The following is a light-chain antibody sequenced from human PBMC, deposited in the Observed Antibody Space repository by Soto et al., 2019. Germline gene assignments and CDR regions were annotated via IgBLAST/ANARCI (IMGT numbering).Light chain of an antibody. CDR1: QNIRTS. Sequence: DIQLPQSPSTLSASVGDSVTITCRASQNIRTSLGWYQHKPGKDPKPLIFDVSNLVSGVPSRFSGSGSGTEFTLTFSRLHSDDFATYYCQQYDYSRTFGQGTKVDIK. J-gene: IGKJ1*01. CDR3: QQYDYSRT. V-gene: IGKV1-5*01. CDR2: DVS.